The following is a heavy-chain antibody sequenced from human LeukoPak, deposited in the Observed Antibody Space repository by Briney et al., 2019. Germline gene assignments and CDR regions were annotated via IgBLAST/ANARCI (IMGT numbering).Heavy chain of an antibody. Sequence: SETLSLTCTVSGGSISSYYWSWIRQPPGKGLEWIGYIYYSGSTNYNPSLKSRVTISVDTSKNQFSLKLGSVTAADTAVYYCARLALGSSGYNPFDYWGQGTLVTVSS. CDR3: ARLALGSSGYNPFDY. V-gene: IGHV4-59*08. J-gene: IGHJ4*02. CDR2: IYYSGST. D-gene: IGHD3-22*01. CDR1: GGSISSYY.